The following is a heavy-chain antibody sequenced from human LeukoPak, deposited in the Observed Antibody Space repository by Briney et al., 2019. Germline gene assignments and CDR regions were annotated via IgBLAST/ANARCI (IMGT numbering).Heavy chain of an antibody. V-gene: IGHV1-2*02. D-gene: IGHD6-6*01. CDR3: ARDAYSSSSVLDMDV. CDR2: INRYSGGT. J-gene: IGHJ6*02. Sequence: ASVKVSCKASGYTFTGYDVHWVRQAPGQGLEWMVWINRYSGGTRYAQKFQGRVTMTRDTSISTAYMELNRLRSDDTAVYYCARDAYSSSSVLDMDVWGQGTTVTVSS. CDR1: GYTFTGYD.